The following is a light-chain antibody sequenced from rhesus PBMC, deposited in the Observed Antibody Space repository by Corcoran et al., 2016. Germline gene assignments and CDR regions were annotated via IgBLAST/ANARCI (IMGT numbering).Light chain of an antibody. V-gene: IGKV3-42*03. Sequence: EIVMTQSPATLSLSPGERATLSCRASQSVSSNLAWYQQKPGQAPSLLISGASSRATGIPARFSGSGSGTDFTLTISSLEPEDFAVYYCQQYSNWPQYSFGQGTKVEIK. CDR3: QQYSNWPQYS. CDR2: GAS. J-gene: IGKJ2*01. CDR1: QSVSSN.